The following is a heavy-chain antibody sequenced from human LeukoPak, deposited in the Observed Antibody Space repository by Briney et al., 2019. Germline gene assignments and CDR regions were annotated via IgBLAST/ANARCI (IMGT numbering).Heavy chain of an antibody. CDR1: GFTFSSYG. Sequence: AGGSLRLSCAASGFTFSSYGMHWVRQAPGKGLEWVAVIWYDGSNKYYADSVKGRFTISRDNSKNTLYLQMNSLRAEDTAVYYCAREFGLVVPAAMPTYYYYGMDVWGQGTTVTVSS. J-gene: IGHJ6*02. CDR2: IWYDGSNK. V-gene: IGHV3-33*01. D-gene: IGHD2-2*01. CDR3: AREFGLVVPAAMPTYYYYGMDV.